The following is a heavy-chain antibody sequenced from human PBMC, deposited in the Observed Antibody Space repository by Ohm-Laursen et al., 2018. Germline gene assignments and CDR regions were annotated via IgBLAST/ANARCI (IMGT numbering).Heavy chain of an antibody. CDR1: GFTFSSYA. Sequence: GSLRLSCSASGFTFSSYAMSWVRQAPGKGLEWVANIKQDGSEKYYVDSVKGRFTISRDNAKNSLYLQMNSLRAEDTAVYYCARDWMGRIAAAEEDVWGQGTTVTVSS. J-gene: IGHJ6*02. V-gene: IGHV3-7*01. CDR3: ARDWMGRIAAAEEDV. D-gene: IGHD6-13*01. CDR2: IKQDGSEK.